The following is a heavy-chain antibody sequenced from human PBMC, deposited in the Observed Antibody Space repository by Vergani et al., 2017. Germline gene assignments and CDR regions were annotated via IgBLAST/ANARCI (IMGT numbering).Heavy chain of an antibody. Sequence: EVQLVQSGAEVKKPGESLKISCKGSGYSFTSYWIGWVRPMPGKGLEWMGIIYPGDADTRYSPSFQGQVTISADKSISTAYLQWSSLKASDTAMYYCARHSSIFYSSSLPNWFDPWGQGTLVTVSS. CDR2: IYPGDADT. D-gene: IGHD6-6*01. J-gene: IGHJ5*02. CDR1: GYSFTSYW. V-gene: IGHV5-51*01. CDR3: ARHSSIFYSSSLPNWFDP.